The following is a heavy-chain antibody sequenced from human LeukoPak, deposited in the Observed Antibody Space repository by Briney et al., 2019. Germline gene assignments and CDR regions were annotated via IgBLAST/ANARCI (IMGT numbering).Heavy chain of an antibody. D-gene: IGHD5-18*01. CDR3: AKDTVDTAMPY. V-gene: IGHV3-30*18. CDR1: GFTFSSYS. Sequence: GGSLRLSCAASGFTFSSYSMNWVRQAPGKGLEWVAVISYDGSDKYYADSVKGRFTISRDNSKNALYLQMNSLRAEDTAVYYCAKDTVDTAMPYWGQGTLVTVSS. CDR2: ISYDGSDK. J-gene: IGHJ4*02.